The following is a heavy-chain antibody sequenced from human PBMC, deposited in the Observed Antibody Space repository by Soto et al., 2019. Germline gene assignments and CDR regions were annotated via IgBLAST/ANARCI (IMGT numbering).Heavy chain of an antibody. D-gene: IGHD6-6*01. CDR3: ARDSARFRIVAGSDAFDI. J-gene: IGHJ3*02. V-gene: IGHV1-18*01. CDR2: ISAYNGNT. CDR1: GYTFTSYG. Sequence: ASVKVSCKASGYTFTSYGISWVRQAPGQGLEWMGWISAYNGNTNYAQKLQGRVTMTTDTSTSTAYMELRSLRSDDTAVYYCARDSARFRIVAGSDAFDIWGQGTMVTVSS.